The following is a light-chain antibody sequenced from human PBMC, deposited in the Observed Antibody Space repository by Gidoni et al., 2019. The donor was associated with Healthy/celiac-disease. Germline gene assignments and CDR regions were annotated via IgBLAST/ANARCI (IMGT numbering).Light chain of an antibody. CDR1: QSISSY. Sequence: DSQMTQSPSSLSASVGDRVTITCRASQSISSYLNWYQQKPGKAPKLLIYAASSLQSGVPSRFSGSGSGTDFTLTISSLQPEDFATYYCQQSYSTWTFXXXTKVEIK. CDR3: QQSYSTWT. V-gene: IGKV1-39*01. J-gene: IGKJ1*01. CDR2: AAS.